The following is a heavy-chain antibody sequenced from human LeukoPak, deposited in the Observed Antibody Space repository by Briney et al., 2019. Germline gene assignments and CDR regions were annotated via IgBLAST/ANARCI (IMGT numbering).Heavy chain of an antibody. CDR3: ARDTYDSIHGMDV. CDR2: ISYDGSNK. D-gene: IGHD3-22*01. Sequence: PGGSLRLSCAASGFTFNIYALHWVRQAPGKGLEWVARISYDGSNKYYADSVKGRFTISRDNSKNTLYLQMNSLGPEDTAMYYCARDTYDSIHGMDVWGQGTTVTVSS. CDR1: GFTFNIYA. V-gene: IGHV3-30*04. J-gene: IGHJ6*02.